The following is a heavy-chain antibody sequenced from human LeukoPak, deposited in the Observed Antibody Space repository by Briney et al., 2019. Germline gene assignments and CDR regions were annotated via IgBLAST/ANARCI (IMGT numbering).Heavy chain of an antibody. Sequence: ASVKVSCKASGYTFTSYDINWVRQATGQGLEWMGWMNPNSGNTGYAQKFQGRVTMTRNTSISTAYMELRILRSDDTALYYCARDIPDYDILTSSPGGDGDYWGQGTLVTVSP. CDR1: GYTFTSYD. V-gene: IGHV1-8*01. D-gene: IGHD3-9*01. J-gene: IGHJ4*02. CDR3: ARDIPDYDILTSSPGGDGDY. CDR2: MNPNSGNT.